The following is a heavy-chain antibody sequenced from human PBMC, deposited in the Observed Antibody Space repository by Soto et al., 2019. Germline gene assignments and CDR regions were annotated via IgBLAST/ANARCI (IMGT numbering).Heavy chain of an antibody. CDR2: IYSGDSDT. CDR1: GYSFTCYL. J-gene: IGHJ6*02. D-gene: IGHD1-7*01. V-gene: IGHV5-51*01. Sequence: PGEYLKISCKGSGYSFTCYLIGWVRPMPGKGLEWMGIIYSGDSDTRYSPSFQGQVTISADKPISTAYLQLISLKASDTAMYYCARPAARWNLQRMDMDDWGQGTMVTVSS. CDR3: ARPAARWNLQRMDMDD.